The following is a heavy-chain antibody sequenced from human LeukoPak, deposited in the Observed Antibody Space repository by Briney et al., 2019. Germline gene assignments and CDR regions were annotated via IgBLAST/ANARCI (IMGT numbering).Heavy chain of an antibody. Sequence: GGSLRLSCAASGFTFSNNGMTWVRQAPGKGMEWVTGISGSGDTTYDAGSVKGWSTVSRDNFKNILYLQMNSLRAEDTAIYYCAKTQGFFDHWGQGSLVTVSS. CDR1: GFTFSNNG. V-gene: IGHV3-23*01. CDR3: AKTQGFFDH. CDR2: ISGSGDTT. J-gene: IGHJ4*02.